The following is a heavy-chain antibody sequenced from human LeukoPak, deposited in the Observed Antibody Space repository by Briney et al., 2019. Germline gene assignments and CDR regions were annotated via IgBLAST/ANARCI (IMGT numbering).Heavy chain of an antibody. D-gene: IGHD3-10*01. V-gene: IGHV3-23*01. CDR1: A. J-gene: IGHJ4*02. Sequence: ARSGVXXXPGKGLGWXSAISGSGGSTYYAASVKGRFTISRDNSKNTLYLQMNSLRAEDTAVYYCAKDASGFFRPYYFDYWGQGTLVTVSS. CDR3: AKDASGFFRPYYFDY. CDR2: ISGSGGST.